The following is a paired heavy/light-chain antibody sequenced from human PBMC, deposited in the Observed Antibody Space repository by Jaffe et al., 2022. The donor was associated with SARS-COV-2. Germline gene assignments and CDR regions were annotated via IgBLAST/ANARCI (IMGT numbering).Light chain of an antibody. CDR2: QDS. J-gene: IGLJ2*01. V-gene: IGLV3-1*01. CDR3: QAWDSSTPV. Sequence: SYELTQPPSVSVSPGQTASITCSGDKLGDKYACWYQQKPGQSPVLVIYQDSKRPSGIPERFSGSNSGNTATLTISGTQAMDEADYYCQAWDSSTPVFGGGTKLTVL. CDR1: KLGDKY.
Heavy chain of an antibody. CDR1: GFSLSTSGVG. V-gene: IGHV2-5*02. Sequence: QITLKESGPTLVKPTQTLTLTCTFSGFSLSTSGVGVGWIRQPPGKALEWLALIYWDDDKRYSPSLKSRLTITKDTSKNQVVLTMTNMDPVDTATYYCARLGVVVPAAIGKANWFDPWGQGTLVTVSS. J-gene: IGHJ5*02. CDR2: IYWDDDK. D-gene: IGHD2-2*01. CDR3: ARLGVVVPAAIGKANWFDP.